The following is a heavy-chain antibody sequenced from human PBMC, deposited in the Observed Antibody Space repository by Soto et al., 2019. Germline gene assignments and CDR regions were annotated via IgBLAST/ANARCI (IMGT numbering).Heavy chain of an antibody. V-gene: IGHV3-33*01. CDR3: ARGNPTTYSSSPIWFDP. CDR1: GFTFSSYG. CDR2: IWYDGSNK. Sequence: GGSLRLSCAASGFTFSSYGMHWVRQAPCKGLEWVAVIWYDGSNKYYADSVKGRFTISRDNSKNTLYLQMNSLRAEDTAVYYCARGNPTTYSSSPIWFDPWGKGTLVTVSS. J-gene: IGHJ5*02. D-gene: IGHD6-6*01.